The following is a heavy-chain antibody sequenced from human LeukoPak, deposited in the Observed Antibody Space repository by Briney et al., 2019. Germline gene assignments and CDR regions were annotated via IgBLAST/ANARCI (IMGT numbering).Heavy chain of an antibody. Sequence: GGSLRLSCAASGFTFSSYAMHWVRQAPGKGLEWVAVISYDGSNKYYADSVKGRFTISRDNSKNTLYLQMNSLRAEDTAVYYCARDKGEGLVSIIYYLDNWGQGTLVTVSS. J-gene: IGHJ4*02. CDR3: ARDKGEGLVSIIYYLDN. CDR2: ISYDGSNK. V-gene: IGHV3-30-3*01. CDR1: GFTFSSYA. D-gene: IGHD3-9*01.